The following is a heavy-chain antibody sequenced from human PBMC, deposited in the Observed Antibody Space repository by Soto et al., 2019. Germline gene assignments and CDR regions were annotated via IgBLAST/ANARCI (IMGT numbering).Heavy chain of an antibody. D-gene: IGHD2-15*01. J-gene: IGHJ4*01. CDR2: MSGSGDAT. Sequence: HLLESGGGLLQPGGSLRLSCSASGFTFSNFAMSWVCQAPGKGLEWVSAMSGSGDATYYADSVKGRFTIARDNSKNTLYLHLNSLRAEDTAVYYCAKFEGFVFGSYYYDYWGQGTLVTVAS. CDR1: GFTFSNFA. V-gene: IGHV3-23*01. CDR3: AKFEGFVFGSYYYDY.